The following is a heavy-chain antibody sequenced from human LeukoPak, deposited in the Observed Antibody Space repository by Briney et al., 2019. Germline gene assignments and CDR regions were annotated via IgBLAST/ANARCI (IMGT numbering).Heavy chain of an antibody. CDR3: ARARGSYDAFDI. J-gene: IGHJ3*02. CDR1: GYTFTSYY. Sequence: ASVKVSCKASGYTFTSYYMHWVRQAPGQGLEWMGIINPSGGSTSYAQKFQGRVTMTTDTSTSTAYMELRSLRSDDTAVYYCARARGSYDAFDIWGQGTMVTVSS. V-gene: IGHV1-46*01. CDR2: INPSGGST. D-gene: IGHD1-26*01.